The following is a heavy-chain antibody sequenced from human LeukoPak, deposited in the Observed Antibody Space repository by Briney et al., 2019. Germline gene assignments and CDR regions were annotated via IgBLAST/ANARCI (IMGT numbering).Heavy chain of an antibody. Sequence: QPGVSLRLSCAASGFTVSSKHMSWVRQAPGKGLEWVSVIHSGGTTHYGDSVKGRFTISRDTSKNTVYLQMNSLSAEDTAVYYCARMDYGDDYWGQGTLVTVSS. CDR3: ARMDYGDDY. CDR1: GFTVSSKH. V-gene: IGHV3-53*01. J-gene: IGHJ4*02. CDR2: IHSGGTT. D-gene: IGHD4-17*01.